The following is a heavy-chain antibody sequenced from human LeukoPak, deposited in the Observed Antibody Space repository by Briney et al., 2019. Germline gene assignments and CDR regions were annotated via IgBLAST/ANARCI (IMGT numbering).Heavy chain of an antibody. J-gene: IGHJ4*02. CDR2: ISYDGSNK. Sequence: PGRSLRLSCAASGFTFSSYAMHWVRQAPGKGLEWVAVISYDGSNKYYADSVKGRFTISRDNSKNTLYLQMNSLRAEDTAVYYCARALSSWYYFDYWGQGTLVTVSS. V-gene: IGHV3-30-3*01. D-gene: IGHD6-13*01. CDR3: ARALSSWYYFDY. CDR1: GFTFSSYA.